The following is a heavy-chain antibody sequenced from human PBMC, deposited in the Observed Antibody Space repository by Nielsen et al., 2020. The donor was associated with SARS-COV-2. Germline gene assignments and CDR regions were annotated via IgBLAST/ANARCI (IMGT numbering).Heavy chain of an antibody. D-gene: IGHD6-13*01. Sequence: GESLKISCAASGFTFSSYGMHWVRQAPGKGLEWVAVISYDGSNKYYADSVKGRFTISRDNSKNTLYLQMNSLRAEDTAVYYCARDIGVGEQQLVGFWGQGTLVTVSS. CDR2: ISYDGSNK. J-gene: IGHJ4*02. CDR3: ARDIGVGEQQLVGF. V-gene: IGHV3-30*03. CDR1: GFTFSSYG.